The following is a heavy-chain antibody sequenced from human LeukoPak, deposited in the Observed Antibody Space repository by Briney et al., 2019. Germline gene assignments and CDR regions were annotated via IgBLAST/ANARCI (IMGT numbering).Heavy chain of an antibody. J-gene: IGHJ4*02. V-gene: IGHV4-30-4*01. CDR2: IYYSRST. D-gene: IGHD5-24*01. Sequence: PSETLSLTCTVSGASISSGGYYWTWIRQPPGKGLEWIGYIYYSRSTSYSPSLKSRLTISVDTSKNQFSLKLSSVTAADTAVYYCARDGYNSGYFDYWGQGTLVTVSS. CDR3: ARDGYNSGYFDY. CDR1: GASISSGGYY.